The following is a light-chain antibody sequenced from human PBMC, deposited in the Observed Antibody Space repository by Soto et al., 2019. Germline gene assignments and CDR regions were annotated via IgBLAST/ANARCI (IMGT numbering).Light chain of an antibody. CDR1: QSVSDN. CDR2: GAS. V-gene: IGKV3-15*01. Sequence: EIVMTQSPATLSVSPGERATLSCRVSQSVSDNLAWYQQKRGQAPRLLIYGASTRATGIPARFSGSGSGTEFTLTISSLQSEDFAFYYCQQYNNWPLTFGGGTKVEIK. CDR3: QQYNNWPLT. J-gene: IGKJ4*01.